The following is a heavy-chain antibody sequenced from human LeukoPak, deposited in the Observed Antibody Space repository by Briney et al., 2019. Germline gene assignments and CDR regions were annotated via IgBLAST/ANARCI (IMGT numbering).Heavy chain of an antibody. CDR2: IHSSWST. CDR3: ACAPTYCRGGSCGLDY. CDR1: GGSISTQY. D-gene: IGHD2-15*01. Sequence: SGTLSLTCTVSGGSISTQYWSWIRQPPGKGQELIGHIHSSWSTSYNPSLKSRVTMSVDKSTNQISLRLSSVTAADTALYYCACAPTYCRGGSCGLDYWGQGNLVTVSS. V-gene: IGHV4-59*11. J-gene: IGHJ4*02.